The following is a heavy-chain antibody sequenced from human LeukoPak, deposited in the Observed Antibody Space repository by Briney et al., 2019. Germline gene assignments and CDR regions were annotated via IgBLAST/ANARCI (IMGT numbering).Heavy chain of an antibody. CDR1: GFTFDDYA. Sequence: GGSLRLSCAASGFTFDDYAMSWVRQAPGKGLEWVSAISGSGGSTYYADSVKGRFTISRDNSKNTLYLQMNSLRAEDTAVYYCAPPVTGTIDYWGQGTLVTVSS. J-gene: IGHJ4*02. CDR2: ISGSGGST. D-gene: IGHD1-7*01. V-gene: IGHV3-23*01. CDR3: APPVTGTIDY.